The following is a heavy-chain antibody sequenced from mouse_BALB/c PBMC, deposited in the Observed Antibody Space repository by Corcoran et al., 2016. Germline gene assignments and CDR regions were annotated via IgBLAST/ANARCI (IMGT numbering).Heavy chain of an antibody. CDR1: GYTFTNYG. J-gene: IGHJ2*01. Sequence: QIQLVQSGPELKKPGETVKISCKASGYTFTNYGMNWVKQAPGKGLKWMGWINTYTGEPTYADDFKGRFAFSLETSASTAYLQINNLKNEDMATYFCARGNSGYDYWGQGTTLTVSS. D-gene: IGHD3-1*01. V-gene: IGHV9-1*02. CDR3: ARGNSGYDY. CDR2: INTYTGEP.